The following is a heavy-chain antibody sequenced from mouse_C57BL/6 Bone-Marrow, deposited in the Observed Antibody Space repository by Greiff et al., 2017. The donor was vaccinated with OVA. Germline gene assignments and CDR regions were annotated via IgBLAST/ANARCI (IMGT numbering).Heavy chain of an antibody. D-gene: IGHD1-1*01. CDR1: GYTFTDYY. CDR3: ATLYGSSYDAMDY. V-gene: IGHV1-19*01. CDR2: INPYNGGT. Sequence: VQLKESGPVLVKPGASVKMSCKASGYTFTDYYMNWVKQSHGKSLEWIGVINPYNGGTSYNQKFKGKATLTVDKSSSTAYMELNSLTSEDSAVYYCATLYGSSYDAMDYWGQGTSVTVSS. J-gene: IGHJ4*01.